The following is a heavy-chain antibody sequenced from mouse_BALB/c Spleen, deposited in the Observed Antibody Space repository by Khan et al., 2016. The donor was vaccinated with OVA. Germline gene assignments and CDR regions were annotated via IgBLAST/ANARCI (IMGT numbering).Heavy chain of an antibody. J-gene: IGHJ3*01. Sequence: EVQLVESGGDLVKPGGSLKLSCAASGFTFSSYSMSWVRQTPDKRLEWVASISSGGDYTYYPDSVKGRFTISRDNAKNTLYLQMSDLKYEDTAMYYCADHLTGSLAYWGQGTLVTVSA. CDR3: ADHLTGSLAY. CDR1: GFTFSSYS. D-gene: IGHD4-1*01. V-gene: IGHV5-6*01. CDR2: ISSGGDYT.